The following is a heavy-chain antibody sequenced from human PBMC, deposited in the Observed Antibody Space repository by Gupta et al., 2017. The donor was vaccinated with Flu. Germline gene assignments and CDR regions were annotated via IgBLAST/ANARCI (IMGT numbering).Heavy chain of an antibody. V-gene: IGHV4-61*02. Sequence: QVQLQESGPGLVKPSQTLSLTCTVSGGYISSGSYYWSWIRQPAGKGLEWIGRIYTSGSTNYNPSLKSRVTISVDTSKNQFSLKLSSVTAADTAVYYCARDPPPYSSSRAFWGQGTLVTVSS. CDR1: GGYISSGSYY. D-gene: IGHD6-13*01. CDR3: ARDPPPYSSSRAF. CDR2: IYTSGST. J-gene: IGHJ4*02.